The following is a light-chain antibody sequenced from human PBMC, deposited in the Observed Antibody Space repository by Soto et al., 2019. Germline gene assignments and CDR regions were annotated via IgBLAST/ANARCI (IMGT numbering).Light chain of an antibody. CDR3: QQYNDNWT. CDR1: QSISSW. V-gene: IGKV1-5*03. Sequence: DIQMTQSPSTLSASVGDRVTITCRASQSISSWLAWYQQKPGTAPKLLIYKASTLQSGVPSRFSGSGSGTEFTLTISSLQPDDSATYYCQQYNDNWTFGPGTKVDIK. CDR2: KAS. J-gene: IGKJ1*01.